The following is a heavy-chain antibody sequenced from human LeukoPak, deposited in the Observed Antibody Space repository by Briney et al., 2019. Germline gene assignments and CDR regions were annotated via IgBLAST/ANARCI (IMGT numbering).Heavy chain of an antibody. D-gene: IGHD4-17*01. J-gene: IGHJ4*02. CDR2: IHYSVST. CDR1: GGSITSRSHY. CDR3: ARVTSRPGAYGDHFDY. Sequence: PSETLSLTCTVSGGSITSRSHYWGWIRQPPGKGLEWIGSIHYSVSTYDNPSLQSRVTISVDTSKNQFSLKLSSVTAADTAVYYCARVTSRPGAYGDHFDYWGQGTLVTVSS. V-gene: IGHV4-39*07.